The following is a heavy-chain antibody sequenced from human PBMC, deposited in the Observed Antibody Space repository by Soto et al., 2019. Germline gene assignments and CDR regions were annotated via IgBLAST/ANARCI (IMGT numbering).Heavy chain of an antibody. V-gene: IGHV3-30*18. D-gene: IGHD6-13*01. J-gene: IGHJ6*02. CDR2: ISYDGSNK. CDR3: AKDRFPSIAAADYYYYYGMDV. CDR1: GFTFSSYG. Sequence: GGSLRLSCAASGFTFSSYGMHWVRQAPGKGLEWVAVISYDGSNKYYADSVKGRFTISRDNSKNTLYLQMNSLRAEDTAVYYCAKDRFPSIAAADYYYYYGMDVWGQGTTVTVSS.